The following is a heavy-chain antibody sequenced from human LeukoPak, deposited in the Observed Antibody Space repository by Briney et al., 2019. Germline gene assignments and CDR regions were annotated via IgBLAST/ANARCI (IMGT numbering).Heavy chain of an antibody. V-gene: IGHV3-21*01. D-gene: IGHD6-19*01. J-gene: IGHJ4*02. CDR1: GYTSSRYS. CDR3: ARGSVFQWLGDY. CDR2: ISSSSRLI. Sequence: GGSLRLSCAPSGYTSSRYSMNWVPRAPETGLERGSSISSSSRLIYYADSVKGRYTISRDNVKNSLYLQMNSLRAEDTAVYYCARGSVFQWLGDYWGQGTLVTVSS.